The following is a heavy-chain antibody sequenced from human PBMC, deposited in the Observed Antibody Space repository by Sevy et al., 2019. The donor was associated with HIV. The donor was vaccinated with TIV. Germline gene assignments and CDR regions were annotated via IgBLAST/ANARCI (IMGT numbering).Heavy chain of an antibody. D-gene: IGHD6-6*01. J-gene: IGHJ3*02. CDR3: GRAGHPIAARPAGAFDI. CDR1: RFTFSSYS. Sequence: GGSLRLSCAASRFTFSSYSMNWVRQAPGKGLEWVSYISSSSNTIYYAVSVKGRFTISRDNGMHSLYLQMNSLRAEDTAVYYCGRAGHPIAARPAGAFDIWGQGTMVTVSS. CDR2: ISSSSNTI. V-gene: IGHV3-48*01.